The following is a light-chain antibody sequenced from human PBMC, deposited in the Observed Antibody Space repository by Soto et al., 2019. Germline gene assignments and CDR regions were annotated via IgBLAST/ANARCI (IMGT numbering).Light chain of an antibody. Sequence: SYELTQPPSVSVSPGQTASITCSGDKLGDKYACWYQQKPGQSPVLVIYQNRRRPSGIPERFSGSNSENTATLTITGTQAVDEADYYCQAWDYNTVVFGGGTKLTVL. CDR3: QAWDYNTVV. V-gene: IGLV3-1*01. J-gene: IGLJ2*01. CDR2: QNR. CDR1: KLGDKY.